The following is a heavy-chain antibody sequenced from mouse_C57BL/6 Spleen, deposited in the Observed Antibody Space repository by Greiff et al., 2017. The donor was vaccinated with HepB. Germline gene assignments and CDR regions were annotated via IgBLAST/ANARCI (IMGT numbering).Heavy chain of an antibody. CDR2: IDPETGDT. J-gene: IGHJ1*03. CDR3: TTGDYNWYFDV. D-gene: IGHD2-4*01. V-gene: IGHV14-4*01. Sequence: EVQLMESGAELVRPGASVKLSCTASGFNIKDDYMHWVKQRPEQGLEWIGWIDPETGDTEYASKFQGKATITADTSSNTAYLQLSSLTSEDTAVYYCTTGDYNWYFDVWGTGTTVTVSS. CDR1: GFNIKDDY.